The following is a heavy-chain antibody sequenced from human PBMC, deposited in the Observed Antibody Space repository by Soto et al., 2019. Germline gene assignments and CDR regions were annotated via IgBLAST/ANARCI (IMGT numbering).Heavy chain of an antibody. D-gene: IGHD2-15*01. J-gene: IGHJ4*02. CDR1: GGSISSGGYY. CDR2: IYYSGST. V-gene: IGHV4-31*03. Sequence: SETLSLTCTVSGGSISSGGYYWSWIRQHPGKGLEWIGYIYYSGSTYYNTSLKSRVTISVDTSKNQFSLKLNSVTAADTAVYYCARVKGGNYLDFWGQGTLVTVSS. CDR3: ARVKGGNYLDF.